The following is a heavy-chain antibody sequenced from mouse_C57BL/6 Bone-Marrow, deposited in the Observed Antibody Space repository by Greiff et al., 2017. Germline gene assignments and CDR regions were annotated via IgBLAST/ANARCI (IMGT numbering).Heavy chain of an antibody. Sequence: EVQLQQSGPELVKPGASVKISCKASGYSFTDYNMNWVKQSNGKSLEWIGVINPNHGTTSYNQKFKGKATLTVDNSSSTAYMQLNSRTSEDSAVYYCARSRDGRYWYFDVWGTGTTVTVSS. D-gene: IGHD2-3*01. J-gene: IGHJ1*03. CDR1: GYSFTDYN. CDR3: ARSRDGRYWYFDV. V-gene: IGHV1-39*01. CDR2: INPNHGTT.